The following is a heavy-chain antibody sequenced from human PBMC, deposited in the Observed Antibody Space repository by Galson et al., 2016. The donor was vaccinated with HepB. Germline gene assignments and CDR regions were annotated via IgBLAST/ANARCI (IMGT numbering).Heavy chain of an antibody. J-gene: IGHJ6*02. Sequence: SLRLSCAASGLTFSSYAMSWVRQAPGKGLEWVSVIYSGVSTYYADSVKGRFTISRDSSKNTLYLQMNSLRAEDTAVYYCARDGGYYGMDVWGQGTTVTVSS. CDR1: GLTFSSYA. CDR3: ARDGGYYGMDV. CDR2: IYSGVST. V-gene: IGHV3-53*01. D-gene: IGHD3-16*01.